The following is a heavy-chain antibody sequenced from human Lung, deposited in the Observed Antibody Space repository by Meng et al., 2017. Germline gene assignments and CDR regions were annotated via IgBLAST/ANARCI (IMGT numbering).Heavy chain of an antibody. D-gene: IGHD2-21*01. CDR3: VRDENISLGKLFGDY. CDR1: GYPFSAYY. V-gene: IGHV1-2*06. J-gene: IGHJ4*02. CDR2: IIPNSGDT. Sequence: QVQLVRSGAEAREPGASVKVACQPSGYPFSAYYIHWVRQAPGQGLEWMGHIIPNSGDTLYAPKFQGRVSMTADTSIGTAYVELSGLRSDDTAIYYCVRDENISLGKLFGDYWGQGTLVTVSS.